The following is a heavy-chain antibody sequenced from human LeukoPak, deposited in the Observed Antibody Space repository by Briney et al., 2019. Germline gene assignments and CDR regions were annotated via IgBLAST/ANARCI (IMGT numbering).Heavy chain of an antibody. V-gene: IGHV3-30*01. D-gene: IGHD3-10*02. J-gene: IGHJ4*02. Sequence: GGSLRLPCAASGFIFSNYPMHWVRQAPGKGLEWVALISFDGTNEYYADSVKGRFTISRDNSKNTVFLQMNGLTAEDTAVYYCARDWRDFATIYGGFDYWGQGTLVTVSS. CDR3: ARDWRDFATIYGGFDY. CDR1: GFIFSNYP. CDR2: ISFDGTNE.